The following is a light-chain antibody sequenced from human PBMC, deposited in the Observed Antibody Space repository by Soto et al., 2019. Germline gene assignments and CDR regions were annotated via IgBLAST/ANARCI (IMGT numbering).Light chain of an antibody. CDR1: HSISSN. CDR2: GAS. CDR3: QQYNNWHPNT. J-gene: IGKJ5*01. V-gene: IGKV3-15*01. Sequence: EILVTQYPATLSVSPGKRVILSCWASHSISSNLAWYQQKPGQTPRLLIFGASARATGVPARFSGSGSGTEFTLTISSLQSEDFAVYYCQQYNNWHPNTFGQGTRLEIK.